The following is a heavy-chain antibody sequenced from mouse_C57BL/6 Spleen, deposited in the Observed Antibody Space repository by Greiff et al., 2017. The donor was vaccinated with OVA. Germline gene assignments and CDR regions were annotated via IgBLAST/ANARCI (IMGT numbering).Heavy chain of an antibody. D-gene: IGHD1-1*01. CDR2: INPNNGGT. CDR3: AREVYYYGRGFAY. CDR1: GYTFTDYY. J-gene: IGHJ3*01. Sequence: VQLQQSGPELVKPGASVKISCKASGYTFTDYYMNWVKQSHGKSLEWIGDINPNNGGTSYNQKFKGKATLTVDKSSSTAYMELRSLTSEDSAVYYCAREVYYYGRGFAYWGQGTLVTVSA. V-gene: IGHV1-26*01.